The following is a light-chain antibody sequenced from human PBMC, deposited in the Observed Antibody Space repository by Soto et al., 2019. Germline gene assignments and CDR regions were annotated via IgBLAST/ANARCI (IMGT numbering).Light chain of an antibody. J-gene: IGLJ1*01. V-gene: IGLV2-14*01. CDR1: NSDVGIYDF. CDR2: EVS. Sequence: QSVLTQPASVSGTPGQSITISCTGSNSDVGIYDFVSWYQHHPGRAPKLIVSEVSHRPSGVSNRFSGSKSGNTASLTISGPRSEAEADYYCISYTNEDVPYVFGNGTKLTVL. CDR3: ISYTNEDVPYV.